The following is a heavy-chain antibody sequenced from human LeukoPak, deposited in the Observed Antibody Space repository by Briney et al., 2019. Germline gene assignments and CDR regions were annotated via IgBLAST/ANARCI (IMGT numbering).Heavy chain of an antibody. J-gene: IGHJ3*02. V-gene: IGHV4-34*01. D-gene: IGHD3-10*01. CDR1: GGSFSGYY. CDR3: ASTPRRITMVRGVARAFDI. Sequence: PSETLSLTCAVYGGSFSGYYWSWIRQPPGKGLEWIGEINHSGSTNYNPSLKSRVTISADTSKNQFSLKLSSVTAADTAVYYCASTPRRITMVRGVARAFDIWGQGTMVTVSS. CDR2: INHSGST.